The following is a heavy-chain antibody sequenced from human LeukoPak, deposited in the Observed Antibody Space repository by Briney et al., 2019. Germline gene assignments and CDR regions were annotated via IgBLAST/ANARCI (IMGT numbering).Heavy chain of an antibody. CDR3: ARQPPFVLRYFDWLTFEDY. V-gene: IGHV4-39*01. D-gene: IGHD3-9*01. CDR1: GGPISSSSYY. CDR2: IYYSGST. Sequence: SETLSLTCTVSGGPISSSSYYWGWIRQPQGKGLDWIGRIYYSGSTYYNPSLKSRVTTSVDTSKNQFSLKLSSVTAADTAVYYCARQPPFVLRYFDWLTFEDYWGQGTLVTVYS. J-gene: IGHJ4*02.